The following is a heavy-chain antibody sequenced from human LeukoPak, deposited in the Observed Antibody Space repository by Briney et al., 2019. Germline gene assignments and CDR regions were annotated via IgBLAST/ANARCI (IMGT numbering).Heavy chain of an antibody. CDR2: ISGSGGNT. V-gene: IGHV3-23*01. J-gene: IGHJ4*02. D-gene: IGHD2-2*01. Sequence: PGGSLRLSCAASGFTFRRYGMSWVRQAPGKGLEWVSAISGSGGNTFYGDSVKGRFTISRDNSKHTLYLQMNSLRAEDTAVYYCSKWKAIVLVPAARSPIDYWGQGTLVTVSS. CDR3: SKWKAIVLVPAARSPIDY. CDR1: GFTFRRYG.